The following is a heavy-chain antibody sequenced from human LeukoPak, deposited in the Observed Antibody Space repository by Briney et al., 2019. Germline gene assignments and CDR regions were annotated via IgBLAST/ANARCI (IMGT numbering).Heavy chain of an antibody. CDR3: ARAPDYHDSSWGIDY. D-gene: IGHD3-22*01. J-gene: IGHJ4*02. CDR1: GYTFTGYC. V-gene: IGHV1-2*02. CDR2: INPNSGGT. Sequence: ASVKVSCKASGYTFTGYCMHWVRQAPGQGLEWMGWINPNSGGTNYAQKFQGRVTMTRDTSISTAYMELSRLRSDDTAVYYCARAPDYHDSSWGIDYWGQGTLVTVSS.